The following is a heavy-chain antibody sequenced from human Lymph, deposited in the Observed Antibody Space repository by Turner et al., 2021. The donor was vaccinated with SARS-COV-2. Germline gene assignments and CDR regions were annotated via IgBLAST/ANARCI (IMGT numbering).Heavy chain of an antibody. CDR3: ARDVERYNDFWSGYSGGYGLDV. CDR1: GYTFTGYY. J-gene: IGHJ6*02. D-gene: IGHD3-3*01. CDR2: INPNSGGT. Sequence: QVQLVQSGAEVKKPGASVKVSCKASGYTFTGYYMHWVRQAPGQGLEWMGWINPNSGGTNYAQKFQGRVTMTRDTSISKAYMELSRLRSDDTAVYYCARDVERYNDFWSGYSGGYGLDVWGQGTTVTVSS. V-gene: IGHV1-2*02.